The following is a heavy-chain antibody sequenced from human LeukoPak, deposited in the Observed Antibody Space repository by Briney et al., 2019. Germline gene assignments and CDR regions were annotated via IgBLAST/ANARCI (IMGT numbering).Heavy chain of an antibody. CDR2: ISGSGGST. Sequence: GGSLRLSCAASGFTFSSYAMSWVRQAPGKGLEWVSAISGSGGSTYYADSVKGRVTISRDNSKTTLYLQMNSLRPEDTAVYYCAKDSVPFGIDYWGQGTLVTVSS. D-gene: IGHD2/OR15-2a*01. J-gene: IGHJ4*02. CDR3: AKDSVPFGIDY. CDR1: GFTFSSYA. V-gene: IGHV3-23*01.